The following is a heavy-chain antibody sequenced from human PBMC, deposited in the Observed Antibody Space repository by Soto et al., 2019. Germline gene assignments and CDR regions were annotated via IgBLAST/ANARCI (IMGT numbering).Heavy chain of an antibody. CDR3: ARGYYDRSGYYLDA. Sequence: QVQLQESGPGLMKPSGTLSLTCAVSGVSISSSHWWTWVRQPPEKGLQWSGEMHHSGATNYNPSLKSRMTTSVDKAKNQFSLQLTSVTAADTAVYYCARGYYDRSGYYLDAWGQGNLVTVSS. D-gene: IGHD3-22*01. V-gene: IGHV4-4*02. CDR2: MHHSGAT. CDR1: GVSISSSHW. J-gene: IGHJ4*02.